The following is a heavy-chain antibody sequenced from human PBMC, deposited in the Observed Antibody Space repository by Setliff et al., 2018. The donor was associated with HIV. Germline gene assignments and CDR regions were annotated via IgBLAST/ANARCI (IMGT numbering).Heavy chain of an antibody. CDR2: ISSRSSYI. CDR1: GFTFSYYS. V-gene: IGHV3-21*01. J-gene: IGHJ4*02. Sequence: LRLSCAASGFTFSYYSMNWVRQAPGKGLEWVSSISSRSSYIYYSDSLKGRVTISRDDAKNSLYLQMNSLRAEDTAVYYCARNGRQLVRGEFDYWGQGTLVTVSS. D-gene: IGHD6-6*01. CDR3: ARNGRQLVRGEFDY.